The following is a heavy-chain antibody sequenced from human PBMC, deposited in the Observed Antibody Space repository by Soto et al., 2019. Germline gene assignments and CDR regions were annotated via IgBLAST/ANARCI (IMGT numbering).Heavy chain of an antibody. J-gene: IGHJ6*02. CDR3: AKNGQPPYYYYGMDV. V-gene: IGHV1-18*01. CDR2: ISGYNGDT. CDR1: GYTFSRYG. Sequence: QGQLVQSGPEAKKPGDSVKVSCKASGYTFSRYGISWVRQAPGQGLEWMGWISGYNGDTKYAQKVQGRVTMTIDTSTYTAYMELRSLTSDDTAIYYCAKNGQPPYYYYGMDVWGQGTPVTVSS. D-gene: IGHD2-8*01.